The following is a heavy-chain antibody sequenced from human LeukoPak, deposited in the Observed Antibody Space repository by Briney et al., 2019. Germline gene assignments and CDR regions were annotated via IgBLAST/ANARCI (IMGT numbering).Heavy chain of an antibody. J-gene: IGHJ4*02. V-gene: IGHV3-9*01. CDR3: AKDYGYSSSWYDY. Sequence: GGSLRLSCEASGFTFDDYGMHWVRQAPGKGLEWVSTISWNSASVGYVDSVKGRFTISRDNAKKALYLQMNSLRPEDTALYYCAKDYGYSSSWYDYWGQGTLVTVSS. D-gene: IGHD6-13*01. CDR2: ISWNSASV. CDR1: GFTFDDYG.